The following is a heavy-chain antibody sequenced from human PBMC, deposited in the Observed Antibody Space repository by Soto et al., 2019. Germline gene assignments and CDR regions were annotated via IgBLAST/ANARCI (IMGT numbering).Heavy chain of an antibody. V-gene: IGHV5-51*07. CDR1: GYSFDTYW. CDR2: IYPGDSDT. D-gene: IGHD6-6*01. Sequence: GDSLKISCKASGYSFDTYWIALVHQMPDKGLEVIGIIYPGDSDTRYSPSFEGQVTLSVDIAITTAYLHWGSLRDSDPAMYFCATRPSASNWVSIENWGKGTKVSVSS. CDR3: ATRPSASNWVSIEN. J-gene: IGHJ6*01.